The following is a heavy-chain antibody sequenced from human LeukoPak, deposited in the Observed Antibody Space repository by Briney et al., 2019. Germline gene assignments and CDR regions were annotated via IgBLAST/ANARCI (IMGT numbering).Heavy chain of an antibody. J-gene: IGHJ4*02. V-gene: IGHV4-39*01. CDR2: IYYSGST. CDR1: GVSISSSNYY. Sequence: SETLSLTCTVSGVSISSSNYYWGWIRQPPGKGLEWIGSIYYSGSTSYNPSLKSRVTISVDTSKNQFSLKLDSVTAADTAVYYCARNASDSGTSYFDYWGQGTLVTVSS. CDR3: ARNASDSGTSYFDY. D-gene: IGHD1-26*01.